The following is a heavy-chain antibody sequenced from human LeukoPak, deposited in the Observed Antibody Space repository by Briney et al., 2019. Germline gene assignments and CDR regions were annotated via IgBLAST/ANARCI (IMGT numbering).Heavy chain of an antibody. CDR3: ARWYSSSWYYFDY. V-gene: IGHV4-61*08. Sequence: SETLSLTCTVSGGSISSGGYYWSWIRQPPGKGLEWIGYIYYSGSTNYNPSLKSRVTISVDTSKNQFSLKLSSVTAADTAVYYCARWYSSSWYYFDYWGQGTLVTVSS. J-gene: IGHJ4*02. CDR2: IYYSGST. CDR1: GGSISSGGYY. D-gene: IGHD6-13*01.